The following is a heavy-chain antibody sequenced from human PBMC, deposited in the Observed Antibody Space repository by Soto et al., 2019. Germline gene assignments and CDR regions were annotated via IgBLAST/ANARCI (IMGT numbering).Heavy chain of an antibody. Sequence: EEQLVESGGDLVQPGGSLRLSCAASGFTVSNNYMSWVRQARGKGLEWVSLIYSGGSTYYADSVKGRFTISRDSSKNTLYLQMNSLRAEDTAMYYCAAYSHKGYWGQGTLVTVSS. CDR3: AAYSHKGY. CDR2: IYSGGST. CDR1: GFTVSNNY. V-gene: IGHV3-66*01. J-gene: IGHJ4*02. D-gene: IGHD3-16*01.